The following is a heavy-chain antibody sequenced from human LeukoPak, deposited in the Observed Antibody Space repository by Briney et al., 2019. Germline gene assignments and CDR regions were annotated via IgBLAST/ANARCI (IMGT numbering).Heavy chain of an antibody. CDR2: ISGNGGTT. J-gene: IGHJ4*02. D-gene: IGHD1-20*01. Sequence: GGSLRLSCAASGFTFSRYWMSWVRQAPGKGLEWVSTISGNGGTTYYADSVKGRFTISRDSSKDTLYLQMNSLRAEDTAVYYCAKDGYTWSSPPGWGQGTLVTVSS. CDR1: GFTFSRYW. CDR3: AKDGYTWSSPPG. V-gene: IGHV3-23*01.